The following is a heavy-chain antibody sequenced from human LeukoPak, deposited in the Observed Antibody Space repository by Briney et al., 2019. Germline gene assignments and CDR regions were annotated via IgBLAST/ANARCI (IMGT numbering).Heavy chain of an antibody. J-gene: IGHJ4*02. CDR1: GYSISSGYY. Sequence: SETLSLTCAVSGYSISSGYYWGWIRQPPGKGLEWIGSIYHSGSTYYNPSLKSRVTISVDTSKNQFSLKLSSVTAADTAVYYCARVATIFGVVRYFDYWGQGTLVTVSS. CDR3: ARVATIFGVVRYFDY. V-gene: IGHV4-38-2*01. CDR2: IYHSGST. D-gene: IGHD3-3*01.